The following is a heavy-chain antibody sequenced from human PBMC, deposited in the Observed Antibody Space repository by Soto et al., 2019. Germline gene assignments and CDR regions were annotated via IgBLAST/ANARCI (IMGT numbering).Heavy chain of an antibody. J-gene: IGHJ6*02. CDR1: GFTFSSYA. CDR3: ARAMVRGVPNHYYYGMDV. V-gene: IGHV3-23*01. Sequence: GGSLRLSCAASGFTFSSYAMSWVRQAPGKGLEWVAAISGSGGSTYYADSVKGRFTISRDNSKNTLYLQMNSLRAEDTAVYYCARAMVRGVPNHYYYGMDVWGQGTTVTVSS. CDR2: ISGSGGST. D-gene: IGHD3-10*01.